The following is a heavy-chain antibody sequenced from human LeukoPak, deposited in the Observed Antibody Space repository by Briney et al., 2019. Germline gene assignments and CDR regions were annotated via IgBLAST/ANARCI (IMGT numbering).Heavy chain of an antibody. CDR2: IIPIFGTA. CDR1: GGTFSSYA. D-gene: IGHD4-17*01. CDR3: ATVRGTVRNYYFDY. J-gene: IGHJ4*02. Sequence: SVKVSCKASGGTFSSYAISWVRQAPGQGLEWMGGIIPIFGTAIYAQKFQGRVTMTEDTSTDTAYMELSSLRSEDTAVYYCATVRGTVRNYYFDYWGQGTLVTVSS. V-gene: IGHV1-69*06.